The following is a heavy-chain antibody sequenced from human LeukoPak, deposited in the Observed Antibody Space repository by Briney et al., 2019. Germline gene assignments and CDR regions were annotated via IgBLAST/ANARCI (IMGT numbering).Heavy chain of an antibody. CDR1: GGSISNTNW. Sequence: TSGTLSLTCGVSGGSISNTNWWWWVRQPPGKGLEGIVEVNLQGSTNYTPSLKSRVAISVDKSENHISLKLTSVTAADTAVYYCAREGGPYRPLDYSGQGTLVTVDS. CDR2: VNLQGST. J-gene: IGHJ4*02. V-gene: IGHV4-4*02. CDR3: AREGGPYRPLDY.